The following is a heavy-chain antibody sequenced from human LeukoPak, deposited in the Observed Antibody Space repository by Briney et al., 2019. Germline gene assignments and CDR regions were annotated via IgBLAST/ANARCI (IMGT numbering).Heavy chain of an antibody. J-gene: IGHJ6*02. D-gene: IGHD2-2*01. Sequence: ASVKVSCKASGYTFTSYYMHWVRQAPGQGLEWMGWINPNSGGTNYAQKFQGWVTMTRDTSISTAYMELSRLRSDDTAVYYCARDRCSSTSCYYGMDVWGQGTTVTVSS. V-gene: IGHV1-2*04. CDR1: GYTFTSYY. CDR3: ARDRCSSTSCYYGMDV. CDR2: INPNSGGT.